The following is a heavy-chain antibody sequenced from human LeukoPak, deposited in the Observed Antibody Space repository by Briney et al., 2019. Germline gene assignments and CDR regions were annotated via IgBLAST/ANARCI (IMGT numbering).Heavy chain of an antibody. CDR2: ISGSGGST. D-gene: IGHD5-12*01. CDR1: GFTFSSYA. Sequence: GGSLRLSCAASGFTFSSYAMSWVRQAPGKGLEWVSAISGSGGSTYYADSVKGRFTISRDNSKNTLFLQMNNLRSEDTALYYCVSPTADYPFLYYFDSWGQGTLVTVSS. CDR3: VSPTADYPFLYYFDS. V-gene: IGHV3-23*01. J-gene: IGHJ4*02.